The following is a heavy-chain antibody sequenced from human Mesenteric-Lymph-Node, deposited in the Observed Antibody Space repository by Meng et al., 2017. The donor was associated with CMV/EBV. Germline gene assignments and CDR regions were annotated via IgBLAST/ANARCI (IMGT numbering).Heavy chain of an antibody. Sequence: SETLSLTCTVSGGSISSSNYYWGWIRQPPGKGLEWIGSIYYSGSTYYNPSLKSRVTISVDTSKNQFSLKLSSVTAADTAMYYCARILPCSTTSCFSDWFDPWGQGTLVTVSS. CDR2: IYYSGST. V-gene: IGHV4-39*01. CDR3: ARILPCSTTSCFSDWFDP. J-gene: IGHJ5*02. D-gene: IGHD2-2*01. CDR1: GGSISSSNYY.